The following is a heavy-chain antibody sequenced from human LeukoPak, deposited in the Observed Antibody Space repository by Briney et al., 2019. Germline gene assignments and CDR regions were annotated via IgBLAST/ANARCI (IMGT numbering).Heavy chain of an antibody. D-gene: IGHD3-10*01. CDR3: AKAPSFGELALDY. Sequence: GGSLRLSCAASGFTFNSYAMSRVRQAPGKGLEWVSAISGSGGSTYYADSVKGRFTISRDNSKNTLYLQMNSLRAEDTAVYYCAKAPSFGELALDYWGQGTLVTVSS. CDR2: ISGSGGST. J-gene: IGHJ4*02. CDR1: GFTFNSYA. V-gene: IGHV3-23*01.